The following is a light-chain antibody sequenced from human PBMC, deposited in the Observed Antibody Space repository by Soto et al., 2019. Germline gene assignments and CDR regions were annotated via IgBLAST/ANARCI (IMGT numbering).Light chain of an antibody. V-gene: IGLV2-14*01. CDR3: SSYTSSTSYV. CDR1: SSDVGGYNY. Sequence: QSVLTQPASVSGSPGQWITSSCIVTSSDVGGYNYVSWYQQHPGKAPKLMIYEVSNRPSGVSNRFSGSKSGNTASLTISGLQAEDEADYYCSSYTSSTSYVFGTGTKVTVL. J-gene: IGLJ1*01. CDR2: EVS.